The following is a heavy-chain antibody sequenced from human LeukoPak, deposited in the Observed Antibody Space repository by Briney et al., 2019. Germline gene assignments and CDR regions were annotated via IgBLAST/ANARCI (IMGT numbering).Heavy chain of an antibody. D-gene: IGHD3-10*01. CDR3: ARPRPLWFGEDQGAFDY. Sequence: GASVKVSCKASGYTFTSYGISWVRQAPGQGLEWMGWISAYNGNTNYAQKLQGRVTMTTDTSTSTAYMELRSLRSDDTAVYYCARPRPLWFGEDQGAFDYWGQGTLVTVSS. J-gene: IGHJ4*02. V-gene: IGHV1-18*01. CDR2: ISAYNGNT. CDR1: GYTFTSYG.